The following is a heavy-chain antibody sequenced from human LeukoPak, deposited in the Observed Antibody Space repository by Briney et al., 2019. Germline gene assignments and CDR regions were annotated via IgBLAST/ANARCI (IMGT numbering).Heavy chain of an antibody. D-gene: IGHD1-26*01. V-gene: IGHV4-34*01. J-gene: IGHJ5*02. Sequence: SETLSLTCAVYGGSFSGYYWSWIRQPPGKGLEWIGEINHRGSTNYNPSLTSRVTISVDTSKNQFSLKLSSVTAADTAVYYCARGRVVGVPPGWFDPWGQGTLVTVSS. CDR1: GGSFSGYY. CDR2: INHRGST. CDR3: ARGRVVGVPPGWFDP.